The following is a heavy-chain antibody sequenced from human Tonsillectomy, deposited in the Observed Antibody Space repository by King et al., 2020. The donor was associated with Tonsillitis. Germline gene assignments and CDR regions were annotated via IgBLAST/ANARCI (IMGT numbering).Heavy chain of an antibody. CDR3: TTRDYATGAFDI. J-gene: IGHJ3*02. V-gene: IGHV3-15*01. Sequence: VQLVESGGGLVKPGGSLTLSCVASGLTFSNAWMTWVRQAPGKGLEWVGRIKSKTDDGTTDYAAPVKGRFTISRDDSKNTLFLQMNSLKTEDTAVYYCTTRDYATGAFDIWGQGTMVTVSS. D-gene: IGHD3-16*01. CDR2: IKSKTDDGTT. CDR1: GLTFSNAW.